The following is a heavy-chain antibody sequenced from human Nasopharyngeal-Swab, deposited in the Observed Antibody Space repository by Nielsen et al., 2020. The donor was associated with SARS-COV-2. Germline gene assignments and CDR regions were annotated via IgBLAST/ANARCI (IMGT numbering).Heavy chain of an antibody. J-gene: IGHJ4*02. D-gene: IGHD1-26*01. CDR2: IYSGGSST. CDR3: AKDRGGATVY. Sequence: GESLKISCAASGFTFSSYAMSWVRQPPGKGLEWVSVIYSGGSSTYYAESVKGRFTISRDNSKNTLYLQMNSLRAEDTAVYYCAKDRGGATVYWGQGTLVTVSS. V-gene: IGHV3-23*03. CDR1: GFTFSSYA.